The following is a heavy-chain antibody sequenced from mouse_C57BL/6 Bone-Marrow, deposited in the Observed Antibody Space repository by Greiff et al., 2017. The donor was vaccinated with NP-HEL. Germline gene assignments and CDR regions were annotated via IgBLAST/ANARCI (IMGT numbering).Heavy chain of an antibody. V-gene: IGHV1-81*01. J-gene: IGHJ1*03. CDR2: IYPRSGNT. Sequence: VKLQESGAELARPGASVKLSCKASGYTFTSYGISWVKQRTGQGLEWIGEIYPRSGNTYYNEKFKGKATLTAAKSSSTAYMELRSLTSEDSAVYFCARDDYYYGSRDWYFDVWGTGTTVTVSS. CDR3: ARDDYYYGSRDWYFDV. CDR1: GYTFTSYG. D-gene: IGHD1-1*01.